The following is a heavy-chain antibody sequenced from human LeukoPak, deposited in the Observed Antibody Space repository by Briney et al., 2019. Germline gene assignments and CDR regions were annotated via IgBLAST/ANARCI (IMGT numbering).Heavy chain of an antibody. CDR2: IYHSGST. D-gene: IGHD3-3*01. CDR1: GGSISSGDYY. J-gene: IGHJ4*02. V-gene: IGHV4-30-4*08. CDR3: ARFTLYYDFWSGPSAPNYFDY. Sequence: SQTLSLTCTVSGGSISSGDYYWSWIRQPPGKGLEWIGYIYHSGSTYYNPSLKSRVTISVDTSKNQFSLKLSSVTAADTAVYYCARFTLYYDFWSGPSAPNYFDYWGQGTLATVSS.